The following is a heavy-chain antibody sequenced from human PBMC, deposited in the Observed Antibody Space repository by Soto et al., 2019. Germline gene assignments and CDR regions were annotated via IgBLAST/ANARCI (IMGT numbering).Heavy chain of an antibody. CDR2: IYSGGST. Sequence: GGSLRLSCAASGFTVSSNYMSWVRQAPGKGLEWVSVIYSGGSTYYADSVKGRFTISRDNSKNTLYLQMNSLRAEDTAVYYCAITESRVWGNYFDYWGQGTLVTVSS. CDR3: AITESRVWGNYFDY. V-gene: IGHV3-66*01. CDR1: GFTVSSNY. D-gene: IGHD3-16*01. J-gene: IGHJ4*02.